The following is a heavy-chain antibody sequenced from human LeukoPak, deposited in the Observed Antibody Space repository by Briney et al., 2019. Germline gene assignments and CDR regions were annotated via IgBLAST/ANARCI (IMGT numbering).Heavy chain of an antibody. D-gene: IGHD5-12*01. CDR3: AKDHESGYARYYFDQ. CDR2: ISYDGSNK. Sequence: GRSLRLSCAASGFTFSSYGMHWVRQAPGKGLEWVAVISYDGSNKYYADSVKGRFTISRDNSKNTLNLQMNSLRAEDTAVYYCAKDHESGYARYYFDQWGQGTLVTVSS. CDR1: GFTFSSYG. V-gene: IGHV3-30*18. J-gene: IGHJ4*02.